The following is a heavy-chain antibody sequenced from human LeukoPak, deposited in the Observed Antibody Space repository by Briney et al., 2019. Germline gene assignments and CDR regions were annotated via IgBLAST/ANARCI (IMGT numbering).Heavy chain of an antibody. Sequence: PGRSLRLSCAASGFTFDDYAMHWVRQAPGKGLEWVSGISWNSGSIGYADSVKGRFTISRDNAKNSLYLQMNSLRAEDTALYYCAKGRYYYDRSGYYSGAFDIWGQGTMVTVSS. CDR2: ISWNSGSI. CDR3: AKGRYYYDRSGYYSGAFDI. J-gene: IGHJ3*02. V-gene: IGHV3-9*01. CDR1: GFTFDDYA. D-gene: IGHD3-22*01.